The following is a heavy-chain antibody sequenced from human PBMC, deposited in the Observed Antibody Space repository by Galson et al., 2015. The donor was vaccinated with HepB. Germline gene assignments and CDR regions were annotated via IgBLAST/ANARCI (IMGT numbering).Heavy chain of an antibody. Sequence: ETLSLTCTVSGGSISSGDYYWGWIRQPPGKELEWIGSIYYSGSTYYNPSLKSRVTISVDTSKNQFSLKLSSVTAADTAVYYCASGLYYYDSSGYYYFDYWGQGTLVTVSS. J-gene: IGHJ4*02. D-gene: IGHD3-22*01. CDR2: IYYSGST. V-gene: IGHV4-39*01. CDR1: GGSISSGDYY. CDR3: ASGLYYYDSSGYYYFDY.